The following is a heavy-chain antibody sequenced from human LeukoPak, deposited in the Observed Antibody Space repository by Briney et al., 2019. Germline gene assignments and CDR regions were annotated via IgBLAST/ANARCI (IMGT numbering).Heavy chain of an antibody. CDR3: AKDNFPYYYDSSGYQTDAFDI. J-gene: IGHJ3*02. V-gene: IGHV3-30-3*01. D-gene: IGHD3-22*01. Sequence: PGRSLRLSCAASGFTFSSYAMHWVRQAPGKGLEWVAVISYDGSNKYYADSVKGRFTISRDNSKNTLYLQMNSLRAEDTAVYYCAKDNFPYYYDSSGYQTDAFDIWGQGTMVTVSS. CDR1: GFTFSSYA. CDR2: ISYDGSNK.